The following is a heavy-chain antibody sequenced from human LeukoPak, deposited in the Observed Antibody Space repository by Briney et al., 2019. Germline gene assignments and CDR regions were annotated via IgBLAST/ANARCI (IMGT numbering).Heavy chain of an antibody. CDR2: VSGSGHST. D-gene: IGHD4/OR15-4a*01. CDR3: ARRAGAYSHPYDY. V-gene: IGHV3-23*01. J-gene: IGHJ4*02. Sequence: GGSLRLSCAASGFTFSIYAMSWVRQAPGKGLEWVSTVSGSGHSTFYADSVKGRFTISRDNSKNTLYLQMSSLRAEDTAVYYCARRAGAYSHPYDYWGQGTLVTVSS. CDR1: GFTFSIYA.